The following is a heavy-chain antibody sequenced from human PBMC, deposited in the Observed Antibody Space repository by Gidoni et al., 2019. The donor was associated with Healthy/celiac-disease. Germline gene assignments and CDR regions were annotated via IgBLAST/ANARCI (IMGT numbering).Heavy chain of an antibody. CDR3: ARQVGYSDLGYAFDI. J-gene: IGHJ3*02. CDR2: IYPGDSDT. V-gene: IGHV5-51*01. CDR1: GYSFTSYW. Sequence: VPLVQSGAEVKKPGDSLKLSCKGSGYSFTSYWIGWVRQMPGKGLDGMGIIYPGDSDTRYSPSFQGQVTISADKSISTAYLQWSSLKASDTAMYYCARQVGYSDLGYAFDIWGQGTMVTVSS. D-gene: IGHD6-13*01.